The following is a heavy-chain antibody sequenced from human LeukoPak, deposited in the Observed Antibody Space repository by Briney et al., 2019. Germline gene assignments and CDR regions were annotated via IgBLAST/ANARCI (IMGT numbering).Heavy chain of an antibody. D-gene: IGHD5-18*01. Sequence: GGSLRLSCAASGFTFTYYAIHWVRQAPGKGLEWVTFIRYDGSNKYYADSVKGRFTISRDNSKNTLYLQMNSLRAEDTAVYYCAKARTCGYSYGSFDYWGQGTLVTVSS. J-gene: IGHJ4*02. CDR1: GFTFTYYA. CDR2: IRYDGSNK. V-gene: IGHV3-30*02. CDR3: AKARTCGYSYGSFDY.